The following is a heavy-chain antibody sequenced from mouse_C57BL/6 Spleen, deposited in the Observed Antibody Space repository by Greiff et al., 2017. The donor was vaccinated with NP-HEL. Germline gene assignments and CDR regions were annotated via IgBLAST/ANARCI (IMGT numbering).Heavy chain of an antibody. CDR3: ARHRDYGSSFFFDY. V-gene: IGHV5-6*01. Sequence: EVQLVESGGDLVKPGGSLKLSCAASGFTFSSYGMSWVRQTPDKRLEWVATISSGGSYTYYPDSVKGRFTISRDNAKNTLYLQMSSLKSEDTAMYYCARHRDYGSSFFFDYWGQGTTLTVSS. CDR1: GFTFSSYG. CDR2: ISSGGSYT. D-gene: IGHD1-1*01. J-gene: IGHJ2*01.